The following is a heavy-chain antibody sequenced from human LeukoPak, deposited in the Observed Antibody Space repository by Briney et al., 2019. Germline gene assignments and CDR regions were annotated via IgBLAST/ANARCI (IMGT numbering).Heavy chain of an antibody. CDR2: IYPGDSDT. CDR1: GYSFTTYW. J-gene: IGHJ4*02. V-gene: IGHV5-51*01. D-gene: IGHD3-16*01. Sequence: GESLKISCKGSGYSFTTYWIGWVRQMPGKGLEWMGIIYPGDSDTKYSPSFQGQVTISADKSISTAYRQWSSLKASDTAIYYCARHMGARGFDYWGQGTLVTVSS. CDR3: ARHMGARGFDY.